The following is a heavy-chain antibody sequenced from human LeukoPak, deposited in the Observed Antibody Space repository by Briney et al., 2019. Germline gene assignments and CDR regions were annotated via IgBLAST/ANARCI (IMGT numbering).Heavy chain of an antibody. CDR2: IIPILGIA. CDR1: GGTFSSYA. D-gene: IGHD1-26*01. V-gene: IGHV1-69*04. CDR3: ARGLGELQRAEYFQH. J-gene: IGHJ1*01. Sequence: SVKVSCKASGGTFSSYAISWVQQAPGQGLEWMGRIIPILGIANYAQKFQGRVTITADKSTSTAYMELSSLRSEDTAVYYCARGLGELQRAEYFQHWGQGTLVTVSS.